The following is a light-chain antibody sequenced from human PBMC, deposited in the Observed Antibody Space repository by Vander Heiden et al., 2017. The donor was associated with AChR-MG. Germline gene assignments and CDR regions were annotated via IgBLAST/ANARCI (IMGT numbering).Light chain of an antibody. V-gene: IGLV1-47*01. CDR1: SSNLGSNY. Sequence: QSVLTQPPSASGTPGQRVTISCSGSSSNLGSNYVYWYQQLPGTAPKLLIYRNNQRPSGVPDRFSGSKSGTSASLAISGLRSEDEADYYCAAWDDSLSGPVVFGGGTKLTGL. J-gene: IGLJ2*01. CDR2: RNN. CDR3: AAWDDSLSGPVV.